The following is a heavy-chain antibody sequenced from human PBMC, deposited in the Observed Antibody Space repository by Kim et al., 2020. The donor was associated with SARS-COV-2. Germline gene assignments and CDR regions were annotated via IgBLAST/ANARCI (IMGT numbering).Heavy chain of an antibody. CDR3: ARGQRLGSTLDY. D-gene: IGHD3-16*01. V-gene: IGHV4-4*08. J-gene: IGHJ4*02. Sequence: YNPALKSRVTISVYTSKNQFSLKVNSVTAADTAVYACARGQRLGSTLDYWGQGTLVTVSS.